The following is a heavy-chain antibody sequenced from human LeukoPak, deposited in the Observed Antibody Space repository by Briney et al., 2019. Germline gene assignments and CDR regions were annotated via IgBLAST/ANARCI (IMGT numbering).Heavy chain of an antibody. CDR2: ISSSSSYI. CDR3: ARDDVDTAMVTVDY. CDR1: GFTFSSYS. D-gene: IGHD5-18*01. J-gene: IGHJ4*02. Sequence: AGGSLRLSCAASGFTFSSYSMTWVRQAPGKGLEWVSSISSSSSYIYYADSVKGRFTICRDNAKNSLYLQTNSLRAEDTAVYYCARDDVDTAMVTVDYWGQGTLVTVSS. V-gene: IGHV3-21*01.